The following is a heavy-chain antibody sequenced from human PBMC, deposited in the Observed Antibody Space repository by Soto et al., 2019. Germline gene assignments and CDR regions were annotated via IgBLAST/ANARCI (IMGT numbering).Heavy chain of an antibody. D-gene: IGHD3-22*01. V-gene: IGHV4-61*01. CDR3: ARDRIYYYDFSGYQGIDS. J-gene: IGHJ4*02. CDR1: GDSVNSGSYH. CDR2: VFYSGST. Sequence: SETLSLTCTVSGDSVNSGSYHWSWIRQPPGRGLEWIGYVFYSGSTSYNPSLKSRVTMSVDTSKNQFSLKLSSVTAADTAVYYCARDRIYYYDFSGYQGIDSWGQGSLVTVSS.